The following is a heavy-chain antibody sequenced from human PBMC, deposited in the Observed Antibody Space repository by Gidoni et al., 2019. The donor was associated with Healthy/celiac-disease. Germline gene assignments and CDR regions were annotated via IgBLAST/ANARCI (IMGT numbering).Heavy chain of an antibody. D-gene: IGHD3-10*01. V-gene: IGHV4-4*07. CDR1: GGSISSYY. Sequence: QVQLQESGPGLVKPSETLSLTCTVSGGSISSYYWSWIRQPAGKGLEWIGRIYTSGSTNYNPSLKSRVTMSVDTSKNQFSLKLSSVTAADTAVYYCARGGITMVRGVNGAFDIWGQGTMVTVSS. J-gene: IGHJ3*02. CDR2: IYTSGST. CDR3: ARGGITMVRGVNGAFDI.